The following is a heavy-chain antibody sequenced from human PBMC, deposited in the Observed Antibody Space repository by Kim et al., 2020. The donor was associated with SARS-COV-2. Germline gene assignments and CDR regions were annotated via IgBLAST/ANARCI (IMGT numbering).Heavy chain of an antibody. D-gene: IGHD6-19*01. CDR3: AREQWLGDLITPSNPYYFDY. J-gene: IGHJ4*02. Sequence: RFTISRDNSKNTLYLQMNSLRAEDTAVYYCAREQWLGDLITPSNPYYFDYWGQGTLVTVSS. V-gene: IGHV3-30*07.